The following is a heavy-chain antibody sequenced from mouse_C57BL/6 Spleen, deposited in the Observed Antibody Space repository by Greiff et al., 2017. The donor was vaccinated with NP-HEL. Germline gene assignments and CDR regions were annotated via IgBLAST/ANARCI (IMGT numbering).Heavy chain of an antibody. CDR1: GYAFSSYW. V-gene: IGHV1-80*01. CDR2: IYPGDGDT. J-gene: IGHJ1*03. Sequence: QVQLKESGAELVKPGASVKISCKASGYAFSSYWMNWVKQRPGKGLEWIGQIYPGDGDTNYNGKFKGKATLTADKSSSTAYMQLSSLTSEDSAVYFCARRDVGNWYFDVWGTGTTVTVSS. CDR3: ARRDVGNWYFDV. D-gene: IGHD3-3*01.